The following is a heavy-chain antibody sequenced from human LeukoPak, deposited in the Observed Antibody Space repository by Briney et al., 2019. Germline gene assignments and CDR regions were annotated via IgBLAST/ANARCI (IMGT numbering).Heavy chain of an antibody. V-gene: IGHV1-2*02. CDR2: VDPTNGAT. J-gene: IGHJ4*02. D-gene: IGHD3-22*01. CDR3: ARPRSESGGYYYGH. CDR1: GYTFTAYY. Sequence: ASVKVSCKTSGYTFTAYYIHWVRQAPGQELEWMGWVDPTNGATNYAQKFQGRVTMTTDTSSNTAYMELSWLTSDDTAVYYCARPRSESGGYYYGHWGQGTLVTVSS.